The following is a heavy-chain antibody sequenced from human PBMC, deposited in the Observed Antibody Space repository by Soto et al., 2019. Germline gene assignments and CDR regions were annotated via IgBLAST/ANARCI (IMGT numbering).Heavy chain of an antibody. CDR1: GFTFSSYA. CDR2: IRASGGST. Sequence: EVQLLESGGGLVQPGGSLRLSCAASGFTFSSYAMSWVRQAPGKGLEWVSAIRASGGSTYYADSVKGRFTISRDNSKNTLYLQMNSLRAEDTAVYYSAYVLGYCSSTSCPGSFDYWGQGTLVTVSS. V-gene: IGHV3-23*01. CDR3: AYVLGYCSSTSCPGSFDY. D-gene: IGHD2-2*01. J-gene: IGHJ4*02.